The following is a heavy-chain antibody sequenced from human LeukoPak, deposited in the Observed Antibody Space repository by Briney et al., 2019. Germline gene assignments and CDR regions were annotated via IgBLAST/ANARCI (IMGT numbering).Heavy chain of an antibody. CDR3: ASLSGSAW. J-gene: IGHJ4*02. D-gene: IGHD2/OR15-2a*01. V-gene: IGHV3-21*01. CDR1: GFTFRIYS. Sequence: PGGSLRLSCAASGFTFRIYSMIGVRQAPGRGVEWVSSVSSSSSYISYADSMTSRLTNSRNNAKSALYLQMNSLRAEDTAVYYYASLSGSAWRGQGTLVTVSS. CDR2: VSSSSSYI.